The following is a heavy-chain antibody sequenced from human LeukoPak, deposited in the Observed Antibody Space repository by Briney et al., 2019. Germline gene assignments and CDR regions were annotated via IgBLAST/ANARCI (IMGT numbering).Heavy chain of an antibody. CDR3: ARQSISGSSLSYFDY. CDR2: IYDSGST. CDR1: GGSISSYY. V-gene: IGHV4-59*01. D-gene: IGHD3-22*01. J-gene: IGHJ4*02. Sequence: SETLSLTCTVSGGSISSYYWIWIRHPPGEGLEWIGNIYDSGSTNYHPSLKSLITISVDTSKKQSSLKLSSVTAADTAVYYCARQSISGSSLSYFDYWGQGTLVNVSS.